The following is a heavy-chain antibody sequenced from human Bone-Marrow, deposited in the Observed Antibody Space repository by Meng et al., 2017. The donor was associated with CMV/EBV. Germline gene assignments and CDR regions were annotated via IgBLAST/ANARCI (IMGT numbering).Heavy chain of an antibody. J-gene: IGHJ5*02. CDR3: ARISAAGGNNWFDP. V-gene: IGHV1-69*10. D-gene: IGHD3-16*01. CDR1: GGTFSSYA. CDR2: IIPILGIA. Sequence: SVKVSCKASGGTFSSYAISWVRQAPGEGLEWMGGIIPILGIANYAQKFQGRVTITEDKSTSTAHMVLSSLRSEDTAVYYCARISAAGGNNWFDPWGQGTLVTVSS.